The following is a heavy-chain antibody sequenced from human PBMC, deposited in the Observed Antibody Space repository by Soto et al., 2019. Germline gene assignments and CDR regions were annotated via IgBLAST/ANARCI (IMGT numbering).Heavy chain of an antibody. D-gene: IGHD2-2*01. CDR2: LFYTGST. CDR1: GDSVSSDTYY. V-gene: IGHV4-61*01. CDR3: ARAILGYCTSSSCNGGDYYYGMDV. Sequence: SETLSLTCTVSGDSVSSDTYYWSWIRQPPGKGLEWIGYLFYTGSTSYNPSLNSRVTMLVDTSKNQFSLKLSSVTAADSAVYYCARAILGYCTSSSCNGGDYYYGMDVWGQGTTVTVSS. J-gene: IGHJ6*02.